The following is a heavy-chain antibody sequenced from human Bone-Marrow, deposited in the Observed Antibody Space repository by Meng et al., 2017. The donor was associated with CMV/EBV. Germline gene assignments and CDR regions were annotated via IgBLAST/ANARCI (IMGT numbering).Heavy chain of an antibody. CDR2: IKQDGSEK. V-gene: IGHV3-7*01. CDR3: AKDLRRRYDFWSGYYMQGTRNEDYYYYGMDV. D-gene: IGHD3-3*01. J-gene: IGHJ6*02. Sequence: GESLKISCAASGFTFSSYWMTWVRRAPGKGLEWVANIKQDGSEKYYADSVKGRFTISRDNSKNTLYLQMNSLRAEDTAVYYCAKDLRRRYDFWSGYYMQGTRNEDYYYYGMDVWGQGTTVTVSS. CDR1: GFTFSSYW.